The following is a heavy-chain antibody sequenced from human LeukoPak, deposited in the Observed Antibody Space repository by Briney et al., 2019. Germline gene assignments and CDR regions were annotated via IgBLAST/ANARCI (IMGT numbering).Heavy chain of an antibody. CDR1: GGSFSGYY. V-gene: IGHV4-34*01. CDR3: ARGSGSYLFLNYYYMDV. CDR2: INHSGST. D-gene: IGHD1-26*01. J-gene: IGHJ6*03. Sequence: SSETLSLTCAVYGGSFSGYYWSWIRQPPGKGLEWIGEINHSGSTNYNPSLKSRVTISVDTSKNQFSLKLSSVTAADTAVYYRARGSGSYLFLNYYYMDVWGKGTTVTVSS.